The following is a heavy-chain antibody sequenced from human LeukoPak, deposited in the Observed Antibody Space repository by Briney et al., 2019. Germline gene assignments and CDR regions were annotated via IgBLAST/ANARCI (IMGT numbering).Heavy chain of an antibody. D-gene: IGHD3-10*01. CDR2: IWYDGSNK. CDR3: ARDSHYYGSGAPWFDP. J-gene: IGHJ5*02. V-gene: IGHV3-33*01. Sequence: GGSLRLSCAASGFTFSSYGMHWVRQAPGKGLEWVAVIWYDGSNKYYADSVKGRFTISRDNSKNTLYLQMNSLRAEDTAVYYCARDSHYYGSGAPWFDPWGQGTLVTVSS. CDR1: GFTFSSYG.